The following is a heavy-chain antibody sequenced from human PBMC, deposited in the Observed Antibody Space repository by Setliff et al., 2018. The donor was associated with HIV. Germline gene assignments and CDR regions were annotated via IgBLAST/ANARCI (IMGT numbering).Heavy chain of an antibody. CDR3: ARFYSAALYSSSYDAFDI. Sequence: GGSLRLSCAASGFTFSSYSMNWVRQAPGKGLEWVSSISSSSSYIYYADSVKGRFTISRDNAKNSLYLQMNSLRAEDTAVYYCARFYSAALYSSSYDAFDIWGQGTMVTVSS. D-gene: IGHD6-13*01. CDR1: GFTFSSYS. CDR2: ISSSSSYI. V-gene: IGHV3-21*01. J-gene: IGHJ3*02.